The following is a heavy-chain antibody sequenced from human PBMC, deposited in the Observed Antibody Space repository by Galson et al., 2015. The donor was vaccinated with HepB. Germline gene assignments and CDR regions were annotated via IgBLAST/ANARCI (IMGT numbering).Heavy chain of an antibody. CDR2: ISSSSSTI. CDR3: ARDLKLSIRGPGIAAASRFL. D-gene: IGHD6-13*01. V-gene: IGHV3-48*02. Sequence: SLRLSCAASGFTFSSYSMNWVRQAPGKGLEWVSYISSSSSTIYYADSVKGRFTISRDNAKNSLYLQMNSLRDEDTAVYYCARDLKLSIRGPGIAAASRFLWGQGTLVTVSS. J-gene: IGHJ4*02. CDR1: GFTFSSYS.